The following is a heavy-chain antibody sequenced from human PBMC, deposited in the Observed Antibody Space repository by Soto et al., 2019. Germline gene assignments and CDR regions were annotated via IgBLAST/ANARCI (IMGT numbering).Heavy chain of an antibody. Sequence: ASVKVSCKASGYTFTSYYMHWVRQAPGQGLEWMGIINPSGGSTSYAQKFQGRVTMTRDTSTSTVYMELSSLRSEDTAVYYCARDRPLDIVVVPAAFYYYYGMDVWGQGTTVTVSS. CDR1: GYTFTSYY. J-gene: IGHJ6*02. D-gene: IGHD2-2*03. V-gene: IGHV1-46*01. CDR2: INPSGGST. CDR3: ARDRPLDIVVVPAAFYYYYGMDV.